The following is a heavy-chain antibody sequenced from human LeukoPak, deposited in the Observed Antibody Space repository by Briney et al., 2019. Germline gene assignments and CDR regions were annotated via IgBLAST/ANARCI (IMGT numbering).Heavy chain of an antibody. Sequence: SETLSLICAVSGGSISSSNWWSWVRQPPGKGLEWIGEIYHSGSTNYKPSLKSRVTISVDKSKNQFSLKLNSVTAADTAVYYCARMYSSSYAPSFYYGMDVWGQGTTVTVS. CDR2: IYHSGST. J-gene: IGHJ6*02. V-gene: IGHV4-4*02. CDR1: GGSISSSNW. D-gene: IGHD6-13*01. CDR3: ARMYSSSYAPSFYYGMDV.